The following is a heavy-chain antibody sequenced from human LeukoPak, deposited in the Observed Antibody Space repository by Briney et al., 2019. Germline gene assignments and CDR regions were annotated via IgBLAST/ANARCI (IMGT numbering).Heavy chain of an antibody. CDR2: IYHSGST. CDR1: GGSISSSNW. J-gene: IGHJ4*02. V-gene: IGHV4-4*02. CDR3: ARGPAFDY. Sequence: SETLSLTCAVSGGSISSSNWWSWVRQPPGKGLEWIGEIYHSGSTNYNPSLESPVTISLDSSKNHFSLRLSSVTPADTAVYYCARGPAFDYWGQGTLVTVSS.